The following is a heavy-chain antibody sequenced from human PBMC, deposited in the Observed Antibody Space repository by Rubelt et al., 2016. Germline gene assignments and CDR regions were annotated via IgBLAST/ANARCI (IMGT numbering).Heavy chain of an antibody. D-gene: IGHD6-19*01. V-gene: IGHV4-59*01. CDR3: ARDRARGYSSGWSFDY. CDR2: ST. Sequence: STNYNPSLKSRVTISVDTSKNQFSLKLSSVTAADTAVYYCARDRARGYSSGWSFDYWGQGTLVTVSS. J-gene: IGHJ4*02.